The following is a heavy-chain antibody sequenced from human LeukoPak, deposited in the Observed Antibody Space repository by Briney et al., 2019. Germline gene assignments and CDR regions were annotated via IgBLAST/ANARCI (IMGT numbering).Heavy chain of an antibody. CDR1: GYTFTSYD. V-gene: IGHV1-8*03. CDR2: INPNSGNT. Sequence: ASVKVSCKASGYTFTSYDINWVRQATGQGLEWMGWINPNSGNTGYARKFQGRVTITRNTSISTAYMELSSLRSEDTAVYYCARGNTAMAVDYWGQGTLVTVSS. J-gene: IGHJ4*02. CDR3: ARGNTAMAVDY. D-gene: IGHD5-18*01.